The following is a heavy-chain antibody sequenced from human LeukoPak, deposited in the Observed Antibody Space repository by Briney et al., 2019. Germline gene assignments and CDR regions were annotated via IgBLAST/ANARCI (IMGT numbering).Heavy chain of an antibody. J-gene: IGHJ4*02. Sequence: PGGSLRLSCAASGFTFSNYAMSWVRQAPGKGLEWVSAITGSGGNTYYADSVKGRFTISRDNFKNTLYLQMNSLRAEDTAVYYCAKNNILTGYDLYYFDYWGQGTLVTVSS. CDR2: ITGSGGNT. D-gene: IGHD3-9*01. CDR3: AKNNILTGYDLYYFDY. CDR1: GFTFSNYA. V-gene: IGHV3-23*01.